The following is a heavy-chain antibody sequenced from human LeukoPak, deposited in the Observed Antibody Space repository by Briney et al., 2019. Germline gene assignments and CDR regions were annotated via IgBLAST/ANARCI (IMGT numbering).Heavy chain of an antibody. V-gene: IGHV1-69*05. CDR1: GGTFSSYA. CDR2: IIPIFGTA. Sequence: ASVKVSCKASGGTFSSYAISWVRQAPGQGLEWMGRIIPIFGTASYAQKFQGRVTITTDESTSTAYMELSSLRSEDTAVYYCARGSYDYVWGSPTPYYFDYWGQGTLVTVSS. CDR3: ARGSYDYVWGSPTPYYFDY. J-gene: IGHJ4*02. D-gene: IGHD3-16*01.